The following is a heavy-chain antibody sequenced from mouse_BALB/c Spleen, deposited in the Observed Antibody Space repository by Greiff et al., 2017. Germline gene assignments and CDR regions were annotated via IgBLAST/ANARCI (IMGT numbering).Heavy chain of an antibody. CDR2: INPNNGGT. CDR3: ASWGYGNYFDY. J-gene: IGHJ2*01. CDR1: GYTFTDYN. Sequence: VQLQQSGPELVKPGASVKIPCKASGYTFTDYNMDWVTQSHGKSLEWIGDINPNNGGTIYNQKFKGKATLTVDKSSSTAYMELRSLTSEDTAVYYCASWGYGNYFDYWGQGTTLTVSS. D-gene: IGHD2-10*02. V-gene: IGHV1-18*01.